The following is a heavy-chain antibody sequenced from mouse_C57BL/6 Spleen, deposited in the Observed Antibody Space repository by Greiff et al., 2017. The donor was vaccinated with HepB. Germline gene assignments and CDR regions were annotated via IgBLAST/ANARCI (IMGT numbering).Heavy chain of an antibody. CDR2: IYPSDSET. CDR1: GYTFTSYW. V-gene: IGHV1-61*01. J-gene: IGHJ3*01. D-gene: IGHD2-5*01. Sequence: QVQLQQPGAELVRPGSSVKLSCKASGYTFTSYWMDWVKQRPGQGLEWIGNIYPSDSETHYNQKFKDKATLTVDKSSSTAYMQLSSLTSEDSAIYYCASEGAWSNAWFAYWGQGTLVTVSA. CDR3: ASEGAWSNAWFAY.